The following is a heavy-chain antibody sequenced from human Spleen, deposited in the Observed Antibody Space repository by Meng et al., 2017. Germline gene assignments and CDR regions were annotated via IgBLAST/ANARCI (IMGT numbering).Heavy chain of an antibody. D-gene: IGHD3-22*01. CDR1: GFTVPSNE. J-gene: IGHJ4*02. V-gene: IGHV3-38-3*01. CDR2: ICGDST. Sequence: GESLKISCAASGFTVPSNEMSWVRQAPGKGLEWVSSICGDSTYYADSGKGRVTVSRDNSQNTLYLEMNSLRVEDTAVYYCTRSYYYDSTGYTQDFDYWGLGTLVTVSS. CDR3: TRSYYYDSTGYTQDFDY.